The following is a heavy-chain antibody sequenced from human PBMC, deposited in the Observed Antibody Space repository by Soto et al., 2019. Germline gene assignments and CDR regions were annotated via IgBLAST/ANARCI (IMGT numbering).Heavy chain of an antibody. Sequence: SVKVSCKASGYTFTCYYMHWVRQANGQGLEWMGGIIPIFGTANYAQKFQGRVTITADESTSTAYMELSSLRSEDTAVYYCARRQYYYDSSYYYYYGMDVWGQGTTVTV. J-gene: IGHJ6*02. CDR1: GYTFTCYY. D-gene: IGHD3-22*01. V-gene: IGHV1-69*13. CDR2: IIPIFGTA. CDR3: ARRQYYYDSSYYYYYGMDV.